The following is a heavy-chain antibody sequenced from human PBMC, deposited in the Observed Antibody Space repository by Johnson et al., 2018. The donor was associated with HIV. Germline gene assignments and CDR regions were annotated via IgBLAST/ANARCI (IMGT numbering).Heavy chain of an antibody. CDR2: IYSGGST. Sequence: VQLVESGGGLVKPGGSLRLSCAASGFTVSRNYMSWVRQAPGKGLEWVSVIYSGGSTYYADSVKGRFTISRDNAKNSLYLQMNSLRAEDTAVYYCARATVESAFDIWGQGTMVTVSS. J-gene: IGHJ3*02. CDR1: GFTVSRNY. V-gene: IGHV3-66*01. CDR3: ARATVESAFDI. D-gene: IGHD4-23*01.